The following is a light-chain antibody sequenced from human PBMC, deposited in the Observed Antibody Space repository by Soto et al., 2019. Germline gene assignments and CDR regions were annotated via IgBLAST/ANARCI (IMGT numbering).Light chain of an antibody. Sequence: QSVLTHAPSVSWGPGQRVTSPLPVGSSKNGATYDLQWYQQLPGTAPKLLIYGNSNRPSGVPDRFSGSKSGTSASLAITGLQADDEADYYCQSYDSSLSAHYVFGTGTKVTVL. CDR2: GNS. V-gene: IGLV1-40*01. CDR1: SSKNGATYD. J-gene: IGLJ1*01. CDR3: QSYDSSLSAHYV.